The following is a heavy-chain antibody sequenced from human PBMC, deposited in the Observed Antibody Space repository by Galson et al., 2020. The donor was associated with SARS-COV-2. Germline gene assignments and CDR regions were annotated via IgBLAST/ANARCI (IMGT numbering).Heavy chain of an antibody. V-gene: IGHV3-30*03. CDR3: ARSRSGFSYGLDS. Sequence: GESLKISCAASGFTLSTYGMHWVRQAPGKGLEWVAFISNDATTKYYVDSVKGRFTISRDNSKNALYLQVNSLRPEDPAVYYCARSRSGFSYGLDSWGQGTLVTVSS. D-gene: IGHD5-18*01. J-gene: IGHJ4*02. CDR1: GFTLSTYG. CDR2: ISNDATTK.